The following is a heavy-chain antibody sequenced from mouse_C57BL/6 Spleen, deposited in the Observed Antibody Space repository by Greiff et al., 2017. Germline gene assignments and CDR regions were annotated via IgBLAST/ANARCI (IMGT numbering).Heavy chain of an antibody. Sequence: EVHLVESGGGLVQPGGSLKLSCAASGFTFSDYGMAWVRQAPRKGPEWVAFISNLAYSIYYAATVTGRFTISRENAKNTLYLEMSSLRSEDTAMYYCARHWEGFADWGQGTLVTVAA. CDR1: GFTFSDYG. V-gene: IGHV5-15*01. J-gene: IGHJ3*01. D-gene: IGHD4-1*01. CDR3: ARHWEGFAD. CDR2: ISNLAYSI.